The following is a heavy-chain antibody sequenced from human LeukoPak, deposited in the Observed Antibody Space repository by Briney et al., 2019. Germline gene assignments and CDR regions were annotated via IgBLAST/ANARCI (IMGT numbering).Heavy chain of an antibody. CDR2: ISHSGGT. CDR3: AILSSSRPDF. J-gene: IGHJ4*02. Sequence: SVTLSLTCAVYGASLSGYYWSWIRQPPGKGLEWIGEISHSGGTSYNPSLKSRVVISADASRKQFSLNLSSVTAADTAVYYCAILSSSRPDFWGQGTLVTVSS. D-gene: IGHD6-6*01. V-gene: IGHV4-34*01. CDR1: GASLSGYY.